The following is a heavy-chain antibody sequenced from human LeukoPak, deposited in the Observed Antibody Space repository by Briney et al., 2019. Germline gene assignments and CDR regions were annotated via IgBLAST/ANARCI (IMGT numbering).Heavy chain of an antibody. Sequence: SETLSLTCAVSGGSISSGGYSWSWIRQPPGKGLEWIGYIYHSGSTYYNPSLKSRVTISVDRSKNQFSLKLSSVTAADTAVYYCARAYCGGDCYSSPTAGFDYWGQGTLVTVSS. CDR1: GGSISSGGYS. V-gene: IGHV4-30-2*01. CDR3: ARAYCGGDCYSSPTAGFDY. CDR2: IYHSGST. D-gene: IGHD2-21*02. J-gene: IGHJ4*02.